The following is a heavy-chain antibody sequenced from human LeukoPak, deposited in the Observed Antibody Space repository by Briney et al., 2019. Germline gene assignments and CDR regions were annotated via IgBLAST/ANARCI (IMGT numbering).Heavy chain of an antibody. CDR2: IYYSGST. V-gene: IGHV4-59*01. Sequence: SETLSLTCTVSGGSISSYYWSCIRQPPGKGLEWIGYIYYSGSTNYNPSLKSRVTVSVDTSKNQFSLKLSSVTAADTAVYYCARDDDSSWYGMDVWGQGTTVTVSS. CDR1: GGSISSYY. J-gene: IGHJ6*02. CDR3: ARDDDSSWYGMDV. D-gene: IGHD6-13*01.